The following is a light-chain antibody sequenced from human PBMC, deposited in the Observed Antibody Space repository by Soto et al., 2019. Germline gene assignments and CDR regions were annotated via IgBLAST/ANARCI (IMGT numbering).Light chain of an antibody. CDR2: DDN. J-gene: IGLJ1*01. V-gene: IGLV1-51*01. CDR3: GSWDSSLSAYV. CDR1: SSNIGGNS. Sequence: QSVMTQPPSVSATPGQKVTISCSGSSSNIGGNSVSWYQQIPGTAPKLLIYDDNKPPSGIPDRFSGSKSGTSATLGITGFQTEDADDYYCGSWDSSLSAYVFGTGTKLTVL.